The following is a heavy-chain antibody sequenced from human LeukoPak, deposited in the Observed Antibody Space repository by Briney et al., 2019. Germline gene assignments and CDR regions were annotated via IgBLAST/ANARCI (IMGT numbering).Heavy chain of an antibody. CDR1: GYTFTGYY. J-gene: IGHJ4*02. CDR3: ARGRTTWIAAAGRYYFDY. V-gene: IGHV1-2*02. CDR2: INPNSGVT. D-gene: IGHD6-13*01. Sequence: GASVKVSCKASGYTFTGYYMHWVRQAPGQGLEWMGWINPNSGVTNYAQEFQGRVTMTRDTSISTAYMELSRLRSDDTAVYYCARGRTTWIAAAGRYYFDYWGQGTLVTVSS.